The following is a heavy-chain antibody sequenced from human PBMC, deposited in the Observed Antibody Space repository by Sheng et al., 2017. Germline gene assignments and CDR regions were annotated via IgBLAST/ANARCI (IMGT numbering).Heavy chain of an antibody. CDR1: GYSISSGYY. V-gene: IGHV4-38-2*01. D-gene: IGHD3-10*01. Sequence: QVQLQESGPGLVKPSETLSLTCAVSGYSISSGYYWGWIRQPPGKGLEWIGSIYHSGSNYYNPSLKSRVTISVDTSKNQFSLKLSSVTAADMAVYYCARDLWFGESRGFGDDAFDIWGQGTMVTVSS. J-gene: IGHJ3*02. CDR2: IYHSGSN. CDR3: ARDLWFGESRGFGDDAFDI.